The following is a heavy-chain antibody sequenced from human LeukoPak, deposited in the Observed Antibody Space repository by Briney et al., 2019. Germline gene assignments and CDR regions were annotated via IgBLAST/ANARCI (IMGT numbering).Heavy chain of an antibody. D-gene: IGHD4-17*01. V-gene: IGHV4-59*08. CDR3: ARHNIASDGARLFDF. J-gene: IGHJ4*02. Sequence: MTGGSLRLSCAASGFTFSSYSMNWVRQAPGKGLEWIGYLYYSGYSKYNPSLTSRVSMSVDTSKNQFSLKLTSVTAADTAVYYCARHNIASDGARLFDFWGRGTLVTVSS. CDR1: GFTFSSYS. CDR2: LYYSGYS.